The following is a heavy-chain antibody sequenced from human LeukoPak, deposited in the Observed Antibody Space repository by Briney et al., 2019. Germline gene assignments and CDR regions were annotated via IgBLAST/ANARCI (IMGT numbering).Heavy chain of an antibody. CDR1: GDFISSSSYY. CDR3: ARRRYYDSTGYFE. J-gene: IGHJ1*01. V-gene: IGHV4-39*02. Sequence: SETLSLTCTVSGDFISSSSYYWGWIRQPPGKGLEWMGDIYYTGKTYYNPSLKSRVFISIDTSKNYFSLNLNFVTAADTAVYYCARRRYYDSTGYFEWGRGSPVTVSS. D-gene: IGHD3-22*01. CDR2: IYYTGKT.